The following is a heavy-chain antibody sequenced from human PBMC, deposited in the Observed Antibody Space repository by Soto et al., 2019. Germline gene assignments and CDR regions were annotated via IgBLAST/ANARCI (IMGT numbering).Heavy chain of an antibody. Sequence: QVQLVESGGGVVQPGRSLRLSCAASGFTFSSYAMHWVRQAPGKGLEWVAVISYDGSNKYYADSVKGRFTISRDNSKNTLYLQMNSLRAEDTAVYYCATPPPAYGMDVWGQGTTVTVSS. CDR2: ISYDGSNK. V-gene: IGHV3-30-3*01. CDR3: ATPPPAYGMDV. J-gene: IGHJ6*02. CDR1: GFTFSSYA.